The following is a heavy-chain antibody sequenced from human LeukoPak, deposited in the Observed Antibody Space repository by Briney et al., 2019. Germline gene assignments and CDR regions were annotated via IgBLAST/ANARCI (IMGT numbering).Heavy chain of an antibody. D-gene: IGHD3-10*01. V-gene: IGHV3-7*01. CDR1: GFTFSSYW. J-gene: IGHJ5*02. Sequence: GGSLRLSCAASGFTFSSYWMSWVRQAPGKGLEWVANIKQDGSEKYYVDSVKGRFTISRDSAKNSLYLHMNSLRAEDTAVYYCGRERDYYGSGRYYGKGGMYNWFDHWGQGTLVTVSS. CDR3: GRERDYYGSGRYYGKGGMYNWFDH. CDR2: IKQDGSEK.